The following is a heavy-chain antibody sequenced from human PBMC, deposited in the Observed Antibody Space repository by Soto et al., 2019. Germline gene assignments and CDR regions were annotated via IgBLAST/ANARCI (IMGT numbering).Heavy chain of an antibody. CDR3: ARDVFDSSGYYLYSFDY. Sequence: PGGSLRLSCAASGFTFSAYRMNWVRQTPGKGLEWVSSITSRSLYIYYADSVKGRFTIPRDDAKNSLYLQMNSLRAEDTAVYYCARDVFDSSGYYLYSFDYWGQGALVTVSS. V-gene: IGHV3-21*01. CDR1: GFTFSAYR. D-gene: IGHD3-22*01. J-gene: IGHJ4*02. CDR2: ITSRSLYI.